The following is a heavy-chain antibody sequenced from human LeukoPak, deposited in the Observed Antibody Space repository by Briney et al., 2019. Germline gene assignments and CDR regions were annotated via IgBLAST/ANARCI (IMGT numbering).Heavy chain of an antibody. D-gene: IGHD3-22*01. Sequence: ASVKVSCKASGYTFSSYYIYWVRQAPGQGLEWVGGINPSGGSTTYAQKFQGRVTMTRDTSTSTVYMELSSLRSEDTAVYYCARDQRYYDSSMVDYWGQGTLVTVSS. CDR2: INPSGGST. J-gene: IGHJ4*02. CDR1: GYTFSSYY. CDR3: ARDQRYYDSSMVDY. V-gene: IGHV1-46*01.